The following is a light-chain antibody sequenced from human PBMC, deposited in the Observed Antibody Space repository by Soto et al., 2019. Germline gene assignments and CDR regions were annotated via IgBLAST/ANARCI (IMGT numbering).Light chain of an antibody. CDR3: QKYNSAPPNT. CDR1: QDISNY. Sequence: DIQMTQSPSSLSASVGDRVTITCRASQDISNYLAWYQQKPGKVPRLLIYAASTLQSGVPSRFSGSGSGTDFTLTISSLQPEDVATYYCQKYNSAPPNTFGGGTRVEIK. V-gene: IGKV1-27*01. J-gene: IGKJ4*01. CDR2: AAS.